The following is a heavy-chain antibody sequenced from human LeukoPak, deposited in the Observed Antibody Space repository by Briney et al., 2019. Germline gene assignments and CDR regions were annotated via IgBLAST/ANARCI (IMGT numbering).Heavy chain of an antibody. V-gene: IGHV1-24*01. CDR2: FDPEDGET. CDR1: GYTLTELS. J-gene: IGHJ6*04. Sequence: ASVEVSCKVSGYTLTELSMHWVRQAPGKGHEWMGGFDPEDGETIYAQKFQGRVTMTEDTSTDTAYMELSSLRSEDTAVYYCATAPGASNYYYGMYVWGKGTTVTVSS. CDR3: ATAPGASNYYYGMYV.